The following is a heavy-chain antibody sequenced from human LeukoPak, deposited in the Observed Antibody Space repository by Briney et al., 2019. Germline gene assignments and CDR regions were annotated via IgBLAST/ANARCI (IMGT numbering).Heavy chain of an antibody. V-gene: IGHV3-9*01. CDR3: ANGDDSSGYYYTWTY. CDR2: IRWNSGGI. CDR1: GFTFHDYA. J-gene: IGHJ4*02. D-gene: IGHD3-22*01. Sequence: GESLTLSCAASGFTFHDYAMHWVRQAPGKGLEWVSGIRWNSGGIAYADSVKGRFTISRDNAKNSLYLQMNNLRAEDTALYYCANGDDSSGYYYTWTYWGQGTLVTVPS.